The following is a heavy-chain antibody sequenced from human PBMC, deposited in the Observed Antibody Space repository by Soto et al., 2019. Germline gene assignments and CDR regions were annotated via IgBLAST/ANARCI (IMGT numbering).Heavy chain of an antibody. CDR3: ATAGNYRFDT. CDR2: ISTDGTTT. Sequence: EVQLVESGGDLVQPGGSLRLSCTVSEFTFSDYWMHWVRQAPGKGLVWVSRISTDGTTTNYADSVKGRFTISRDNARNTLYLQMNSLRGEDTAVYYCATAGNYRFDTWGHGTLVTVSS. D-gene: IGHD3-16*02. J-gene: IGHJ4*01. V-gene: IGHV3-74*01. CDR1: EFTFSDYW.